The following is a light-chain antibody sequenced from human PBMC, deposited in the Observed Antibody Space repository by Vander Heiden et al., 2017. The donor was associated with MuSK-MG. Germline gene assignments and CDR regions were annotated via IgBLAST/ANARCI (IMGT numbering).Light chain of an antibody. CDR2: KDK. CDR1: FLVDTY. J-gene: IGLJ2*01. Sequence: SSELTQPPSLSVSPGQTATISCSGDFLVDTYFTWFQQQPGQSPILLLFKDKKRPSGSAERFAGSNSGNTATLTMSGTQAVDEDDYYWEAWDRATVIFGGGTELTVL. CDR3: EAWDRATVI. V-gene: IGLV3-1*01.